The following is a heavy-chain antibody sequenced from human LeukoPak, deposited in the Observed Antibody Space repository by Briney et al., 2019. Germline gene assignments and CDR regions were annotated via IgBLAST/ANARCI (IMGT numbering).Heavy chain of an antibody. J-gene: IGHJ4*02. Sequence: SETLSLTCTISDGSISSYYWNWIRQSPGKGLEWIGHIHYSGSTHYNPSLQSRVSISIDTSKNHFSLNLRSVTAADTAVYYCARHSINSSGYSALDYWGQGTLVTVSS. CDR3: ARHSINSSGYSALDY. CDR1: DGSISSYY. V-gene: IGHV4-59*08. D-gene: IGHD3-22*01. CDR2: IHYSGST.